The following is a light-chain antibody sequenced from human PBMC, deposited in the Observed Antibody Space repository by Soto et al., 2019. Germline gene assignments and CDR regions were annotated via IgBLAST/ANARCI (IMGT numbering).Light chain of an antibody. J-gene: IGKJ4*01. CDR3: QADNYLACP. Sequence: TPSPANLSVSPGDCAPLSCGACQGIGDTSAWYQHKPGQTPRLLIYDTSTRATGAPTRFSGSRAGAESTLTIKSLQFEDFAVYDIQADNYLACPFGVVTKV. V-gene: IGKV3-15*01. CDR2: DTS. CDR1: QGIGDT.